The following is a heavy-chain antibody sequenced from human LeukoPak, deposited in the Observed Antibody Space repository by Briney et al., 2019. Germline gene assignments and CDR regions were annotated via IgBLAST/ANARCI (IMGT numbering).Heavy chain of an antibody. CDR1: GYTFTSYD. CDR2: MNPNSGNT. D-gene: IGHD3-3*01. Sequence: GASVKVSCKASGYTFTSYDINWVRQATGQGLEWMGWMNPNSGNTGYAQKFQGRVTMTRNTSISTAYMELSSLRSEDTAVYYCASLGRTIFGVVTDPLRRWFDPWGQGTLVTVSS. J-gene: IGHJ5*02. V-gene: IGHV1-8*01. CDR3: ASLGRTIFGVVTDPLRRWFDP.